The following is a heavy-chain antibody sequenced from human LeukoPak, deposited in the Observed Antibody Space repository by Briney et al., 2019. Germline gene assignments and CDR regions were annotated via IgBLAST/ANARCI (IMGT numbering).Heavy chain of an antibody. V-gene: IGHV4-39*01. J-gene: IGHJ4*02. D-gene: IGHD1-7*01. Sequence: SETLSLTCSVSGGSIRSSSWYWGWIRQPPGKGLEWIGSIYYSGNTNYNPSLKSRVTISVDTSKNQFSLNLRSVTAADTAVYCCARRPYNWNSREDLDYWGQGTLVTVSA. CDR1: GGSIRSSSWY. CDR3: ARRPYNWNSREDLDY. CDR2: IYYSGNT.